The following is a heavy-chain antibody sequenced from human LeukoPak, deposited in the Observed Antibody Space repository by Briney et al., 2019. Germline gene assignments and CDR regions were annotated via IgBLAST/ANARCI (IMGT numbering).Heavy chain of an antibody. Sequence: PGGSLRLSCAASGFPFRRYVFTWVRQAPGKGLEWVAAISGGGGGGSTYYADSVKGRFTISRDNSKNTLYLQMNSLSAEDTAVYYCARGYSGSYPFYYDYWGQGTLVTVSS. CDR3: ARGYSGSYPFYYDY. CDR1: GFPFRRYV. D-gene: IGHD1-26*01. V-gene: IGHV3-23*01. CDR2: ISGGGGGGST. J-gene: IGHJ4*02.